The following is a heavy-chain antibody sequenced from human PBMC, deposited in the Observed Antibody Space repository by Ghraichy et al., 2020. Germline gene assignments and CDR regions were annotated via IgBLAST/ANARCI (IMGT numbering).Heavy chain of an antibody. Sequence: GGSLRLYCAASGFTFSSYWMSWVRQAPGKGLEWVANIKQDGSEKYYVDSVKGRFTISRDNAKNSLYLQMNSLRAEDTAVYYCARDDYSSSWYVGDYYYYGMDVWGQGTTVTVSS. CDR3: ARDDYSSSWYVGDYYYYGMDV. CDR1: GFTFSSYW. V-gene: IGHV3-7*03. J-gene: IGHJ6*02. D-gene: IGHD6-13*01. CDR2: IKQDGSEK.